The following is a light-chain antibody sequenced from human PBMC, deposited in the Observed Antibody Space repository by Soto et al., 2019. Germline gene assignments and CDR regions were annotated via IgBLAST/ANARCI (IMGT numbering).Light chain of an antibody. V-gene: IGKV3-15*01. Sequence: EIVMTQSPATLSVSPGERATLSCRASESGSRNVAWYQQIPGQTPRLLIYGASTRATGIPVRFSGSGSGTDFTLTISSLETQDFAAYYCQQYAGSPTWTFGHGTKVDIK. CDR1: ESGSRN. CDR3: QQYAGSPTWT. J-gene: IGKJ1*01. CDR2: GAS.